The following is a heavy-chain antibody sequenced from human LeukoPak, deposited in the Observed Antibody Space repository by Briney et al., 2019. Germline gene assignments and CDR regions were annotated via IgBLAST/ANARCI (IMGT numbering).Heavy chain of an antibody. Sequence: SETLSLTCTVSGGSISSYYWSWIRQPPGKGLEWIGYIYYSGSTNYNPSLKSRVTISVDTSKNQFSLKLSSVTAADTAVYYCARGTLEYSSSPPFYYYYYMDVWGKGTTVTVSS. CDR2: IYYSGST. CDR3: ARGTLEYSSSPPFYYYYYMDV. CDR1: GGSISSYY. J-gene: IGHJ6*03. D-gene: IGHD6-6*01. V-gene: IGHV4-59*01.